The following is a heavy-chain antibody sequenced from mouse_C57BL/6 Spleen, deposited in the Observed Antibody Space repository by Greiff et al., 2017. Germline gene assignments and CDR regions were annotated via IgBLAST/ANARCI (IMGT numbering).Heavy chain of an antibody. D-gene: IGHD2-5*01. CDR2: ISDGGSYT. J-gene: IGHJ4*01. Sequence: VQLKESGGGLVKPGGSLKPSCAASGFTFSSYAMSWVRQTPEKRLEWVATISDGGSYTYYPDNVKGRFTISRDNAKNNLYLQMSHLKSEDTAMYYCARDNSNYGDYAMDYWGQGTSVTVSS. CDR3: ARDNSNYGDYAMDY. CDR1: GFTFSSYA. V-gene: IGHV5-4*01.